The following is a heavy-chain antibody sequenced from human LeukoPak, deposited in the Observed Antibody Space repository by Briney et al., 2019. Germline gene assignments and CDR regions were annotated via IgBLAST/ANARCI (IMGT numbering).Heavy chain of an antibody. CDR2: ISGGGGNT. J-gene: IGHJ5*02. CDR3: AKDPNYYDSIGPSGP. D-gene: IGHD3-22*01. Sequence: PGGSLRPSCAASGFTFSTYAMNWVRQAPGKGLEWVSAISGGGGNTYYADSVKGRFTISRDNSKNTLYLQMNSLRAEDTAIYYCAKDPNYYDSIGPSGPWGQGTLVTVSS. CDR1: GFTFSTYA. V-gene: IGHV3-23*01.